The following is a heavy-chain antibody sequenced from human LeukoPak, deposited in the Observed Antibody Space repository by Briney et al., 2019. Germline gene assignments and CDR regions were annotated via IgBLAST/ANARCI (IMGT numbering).Heavy chain of an antibody. D-gene: IGHD6-19*01. CDR3: ARDLTFYRSGRNKGDFDY. V-gene: IGHV1-8*01. CDR2: MNPNSGNT. CDR1: GYTFTSYD. J-gene: IGHJ4*02. Sequence: ASVKVSCKASGYTFTSYDINWVRQATGQGLEWMGWMNPNSGNTGYAQKFQGRVTMTRNTSISTAYMELSSLRSEDTAVYYCARDLTFYRSGRNKGDFDYWGQGTLVTVSS.